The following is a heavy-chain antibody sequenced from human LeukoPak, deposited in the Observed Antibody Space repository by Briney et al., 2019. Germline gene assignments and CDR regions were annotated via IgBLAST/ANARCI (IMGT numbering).Heavy chain of an antibody. D-gene: IGHD2-15*01. CDR3: ARGGCSGGSCYSETYNWFDP. Sequence: LRLSCAASGFTFSSYAMHWVRQHPGKGLEWIGYIYYSGSTYYNPSLKSRVTISVDTSKNQFSLKLSSVTAADTAVYYCARGGCSGGSCYSETYNWFDPWGQGTLVTVSS. J-gene: IGHJ5*02. CDR1: GFTFSSYAMH. V-gene: IGHV4-31*02. CDR2: IYYSGST.